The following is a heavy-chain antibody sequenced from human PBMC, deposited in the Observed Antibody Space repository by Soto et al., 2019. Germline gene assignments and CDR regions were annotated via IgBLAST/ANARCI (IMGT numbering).Heavy chain of an antibody. CDR3: ARDQAPSSYSSSSHAFDI. Sequence: SETLSLTCTVSGASITYGGYSWSWIRQHPGKGLEWIGYIYYSGSTYYNPSLKSRVTISVDTSKNQFSLKLSSVTAADTAVYYCARDQAPSSYSSSSHAFDIWGQGTMVTLSS. CDR1: GASITYGGYS. J-gene: IGHJ3*02. CDR2: IYYSGST. D-gene: IGHD6-6*01. V-gene: IGHV4-31*03.